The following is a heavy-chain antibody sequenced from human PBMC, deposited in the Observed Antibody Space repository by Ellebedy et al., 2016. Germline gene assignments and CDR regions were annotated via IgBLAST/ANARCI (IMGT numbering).Heavy chain of an antibody. CDR1: GFTFKTYA. Sequence: GGSLRLXCAASGFTFKTYAMSWDRQAPGEGLEWVSTLSGSGPKTYYADSVQGRFTISRDNSKSTLYLQMNSLRAEDTAVYYCAKHETDGDYYFDLWGRGTLVTVSS. D-gene: IGHD2-21*01. V-gene: IGHV3-23*01. CDR3: AKHETDGDYYFDL. CDR2: LSGSGPKT. J-gene: IGHJ2*01.